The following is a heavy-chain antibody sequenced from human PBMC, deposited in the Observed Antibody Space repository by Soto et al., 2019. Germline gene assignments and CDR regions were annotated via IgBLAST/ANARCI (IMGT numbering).Heavy chain of an antibody. CDR1: GGTFSSYA. CDR3: ARRIAVAGAFDY. D-gene: IGHD6-19*01. CDR2: IIPIFGTA. Sequence: SLKVSCKASGGTFSSYAISWVRQAPGQGLEWMGGIIPIFGTANYAQKFQGRVTITADESTSTAYMELSSLRSEDTAVYYCARRIAVAGAFDYWGQGTLVTVSS. J-gene: IGHJ4*02. V-gene: IGHV1-69*13.